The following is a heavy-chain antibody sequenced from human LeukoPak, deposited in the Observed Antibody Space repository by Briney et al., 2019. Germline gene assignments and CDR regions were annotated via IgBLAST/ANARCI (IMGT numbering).Heavy chain of an antibody. V-gene: IGHV1-69*06. D-gene: IGHD5-18*01. CDR1: GDTFRSYA. CDR2: IIPMFGTP. CDR3: ARVVGGYSYGPQDYYFYYMDV. Sequence: GASVKVSCKASGDTFRSYALTWVRQAPGQGLEWMGGIIPMFGTPNYAQKFQGRVTITADKSTSTAYMELSSLRSEDTAVYYCARVVGGYSYGPQDYYFYYMDVWGKGTTVTISS. J-gene: IGHJ6*03.